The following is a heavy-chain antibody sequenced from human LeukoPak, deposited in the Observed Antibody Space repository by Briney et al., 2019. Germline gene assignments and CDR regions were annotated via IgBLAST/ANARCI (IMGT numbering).Heavy chain of an antibody. CDR1: GYTFTSYD. J-gene: IGHJ4*02. D-gene: IGHD3-22*01. CDR2: ISAYNGNT. CDR3: ARGAQDYYDSSGHYYSFDY. Sequence: ASVKVSCKASGYTFTSYDISWVRQAPGQGLEWMGWISAYNGNTNYAQKLQGRVTMTTDTSATTAYMELRSLRSDDTAVYYCARGAQDYYDSSGHYYSFDYWGQGTLVTVSS. V-gene: IGHV1-18*01.